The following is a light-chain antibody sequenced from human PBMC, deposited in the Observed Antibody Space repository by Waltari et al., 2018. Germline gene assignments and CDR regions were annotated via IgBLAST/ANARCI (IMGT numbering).Light chain of an antibody. V-gene: IGLV2-14*03. CDR2: DVS. CDR3: NSYSHSGTLVV. Sequence: QSALTQPASVSGSPGQSITIPCTGTNSYVGGYNYVSWYQQHPGKVPKLMIYDVSNRPSGISNRFSGSKSGNTASLTISGLQAEDEADYYCNSYSHSGTLVVFGGGTKLTVL. CDR1: NSYVGGYNY. J-gene: IGLJ2*01.